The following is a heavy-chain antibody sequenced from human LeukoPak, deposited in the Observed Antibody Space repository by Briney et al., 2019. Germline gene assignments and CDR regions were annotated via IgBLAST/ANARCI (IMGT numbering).Heavy chain of an antibody. D-gene: IGHD3-10*01. J-gene: IGHJ4*02. CDR2: ISGSSSYI. CDR3: ASGLYGSGSYLGDY. Sequence: GGSLRLSCAASGFTFSSYSMNWVRQAPGKGLEWVSSISGSSSYIYYADSVKGRFTISRDNAKISLYLQMNSLRAEDTAVYYCASGLYGSGSYLGDYWGQGTLVTVSS. V-gene: IGHV3-21*01. CDR1: GFTFSSYS.